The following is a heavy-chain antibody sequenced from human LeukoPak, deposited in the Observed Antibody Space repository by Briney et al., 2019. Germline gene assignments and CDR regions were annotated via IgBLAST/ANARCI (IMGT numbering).Heavy chain of an antibody. CDR1: GGTFSSYA. Sequence: SVKVSCKASGGTFSSYAISWVRQAPGQGLEWMGRIIPIFGTANYAQKFQGRVTITTDEFTSTAYMELSSLRSEDTAVYYCASSSYYDFWSASYFDYWGQGTLVTVSS. J-gene: IGHJ4*02. V-gene: IGHV1-69*05. CDR3: ASSSYYDFWSASYFDY. CDR2: IIPIFGTA. D-gene: IGHD3-3*01.